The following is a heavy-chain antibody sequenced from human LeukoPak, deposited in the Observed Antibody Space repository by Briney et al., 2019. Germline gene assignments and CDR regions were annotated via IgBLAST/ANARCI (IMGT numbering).Heavy chain of an antibody. J-gene: IGHJ4*02. V-gene: IGHV5-51*01. Sequence: GESLKISCRGSGYNFTNYWIDWVRQMPGKGLEWMGIIYPGDSDTRYSPSFQGQVTFSADESISTAYLQWSSLKASDTAIYYWARRSSIAPRLFDYWGQGTLVTVSS. CDR2: IYPGDSDT. CDR3: ARRSSIAPRLFDY. CDR1: GYNFTNYW. D-gene: IGHD6-6*01.